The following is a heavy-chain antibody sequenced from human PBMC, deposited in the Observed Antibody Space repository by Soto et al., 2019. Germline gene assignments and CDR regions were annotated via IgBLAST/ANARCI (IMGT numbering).Heavy chain of an antibody. CDR3: ARVGPWVPYYYDSSPYTFENWFDP. J-gene: IGHJ5*02. CDR1: GYSLSNDYY. CDR2: IYHGGST. V-gene: IGHV4-38-2*01. D-gene: IGHD3-22*01. Sequence: XGTLALTCAVSGYSLSNDYYWRWLRQPPGKGLEWIGSIYHGGSTYYNPSLNSRVTLSIDMTNNHASLILNSVTAADTAVYYCARVGPWVPYYYDSSPYTFENWFDPWGQGTLVTVSS.